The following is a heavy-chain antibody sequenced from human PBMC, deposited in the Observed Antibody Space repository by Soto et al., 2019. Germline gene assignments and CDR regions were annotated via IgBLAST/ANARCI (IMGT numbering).Heavy chain of an antibody. CDR2: ISGSGGST. D-gene: IGHD2-2*01. CDR1: GFTFSSYA. CDR3: AKYDVVVPAAQPFDY. V-gene: IGHV3-23*01. Sequence: PGGSLRLSCAASGFTFSSYAMSWVRQAPGKGLEWVSAISGSGGSTYYADSVKGRFTISRDNSKNTLYLQMNSLRAEDTAVYYCAKYDVVVPAAQPFDYWGQGTLVTVSS. J-gene: IGHJ4*02.